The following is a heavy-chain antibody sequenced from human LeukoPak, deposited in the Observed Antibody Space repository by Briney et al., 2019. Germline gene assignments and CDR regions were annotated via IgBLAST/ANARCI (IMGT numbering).Heavy chain of an antibody. Sequence: PGGSLRLSCAASGFTFSSYEMNWVRQAPGKGLEWVSSISSTSRHIYYADSVKGRFTISRDNAKNSVYLQMNSLRAEDTALYYCARGLSAGTYYYYYMDVWGKGTTVTVSS. CDR2: ISSTSRHI. D-gene: IGHD6-13*01. CDR1: GFTFSSYE. V-gene: IGHV3-21*04. J-gene: IGHJ6*03. CDR3: ARGLSAGTYYYYYMDV.